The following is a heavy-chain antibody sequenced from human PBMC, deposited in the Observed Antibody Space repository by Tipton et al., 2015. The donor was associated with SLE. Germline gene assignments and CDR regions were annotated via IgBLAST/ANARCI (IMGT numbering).Heavy chain of an antibody. Sequence: TLSLTCTVSCGSFSSRSYYWGWIRQPPGEGLEWIGSIYYSGSTYYNPSLKSRVTISVDTSKNQFSLKLSSVTAADTAVYYCARRGLPNWFDPWGQGTLVTVSS. V-gene: IGHV4-39*01. CDR3: ARRGLPNWFDP. CDR2: IYYSGST. J-gene: IGHJ5*02. CDR1: CGSFSSRSYY.